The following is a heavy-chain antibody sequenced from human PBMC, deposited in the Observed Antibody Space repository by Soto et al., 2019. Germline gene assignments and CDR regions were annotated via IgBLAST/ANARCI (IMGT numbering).Heavy chain of an antibody. CDR3: ARPRVSRSYYYSLDS. J-gene: IGHJ4*02. V-gene: IGHV5-51*01. CDR2: IYPSDSRV. CDR1: VNTFAHYG. Sequence: GESLKICCKVSVNTFAHYGLAWVRQVPGKGLEWVGFIYPSDSRVTYSPSFQGRVTISADKSITTSSLQFSSLNTSDTATYFCARPRVSRSYYYSLDSCGQAPLVTVSS. D-gene: IGHD1-26*01.